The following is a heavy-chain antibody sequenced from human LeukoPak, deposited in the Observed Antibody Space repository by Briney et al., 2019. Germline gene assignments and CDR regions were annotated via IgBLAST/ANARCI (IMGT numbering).Heavy chain of an antibody. CDR2: IYTTGRT. Sequence: SETLSLTCDVSGVSIQSYWWSWVRKPAGKGLEWIGRIYTTGRTSYSPSFQSRVTMSIDVSSNQFSLTLRSVTAADTAVYYCARSGYTISAYHSDFWGQGAPVTVSS. D-gene: IGHD5-18*01. CDR3: ARSGYTISAYHSDF. V-gene: IGHV4-4*07. CDR1: GVSIQSYW. J-gene: IGHJ4*02.